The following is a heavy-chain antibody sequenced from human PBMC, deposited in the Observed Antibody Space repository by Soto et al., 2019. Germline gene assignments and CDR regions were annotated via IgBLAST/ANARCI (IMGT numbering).Heavy chain of an antibody. CDR3: ARALPEIRMMEGGSFDP. CDR1: AYTFTDYY. CDR2: INPNSGGS. J-gene: IGHJ5*02. D-gene: IGHD1-1*01. V-gene: IGHV1-2*02. Sequence: SSVKVSCKASAYTFTDYYIHWVRQAPGQGLEWMGWINPNSGGSYFAQKFLGRVTMTRDTSITTAYMELSRLRSDDTAVYYCARALPEIRMMEGGSFDPWGQGTVVTVSS.